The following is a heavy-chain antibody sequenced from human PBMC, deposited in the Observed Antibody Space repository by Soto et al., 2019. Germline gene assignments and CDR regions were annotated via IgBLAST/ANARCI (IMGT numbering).Heavy chain of an antibody. J-gene: IGHJ4*02. CDR1: GGSISSGGYY. V-gene: IGHV4-31*03. Sequence: SETLSLTCTVSGGSISSGGYYWSWIRQHPGRGLEWIGYIYYSGSTYYNPSLKSRVTISVDTSKNQFSLKLSSVTAADTAVYYCARGRKVATRCDYFDYWGQGTLVTVSS. D-gene: IGHD5-12*01. CDR2: IYYSGST. CDR3: ARGRKVATRCDYFDY.